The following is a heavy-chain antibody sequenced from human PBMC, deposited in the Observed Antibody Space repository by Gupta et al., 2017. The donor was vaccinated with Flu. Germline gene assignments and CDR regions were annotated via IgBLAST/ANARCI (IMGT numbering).Heavy chain of an antibody. D-gene: IGHD3-9*01. J-gene: IGHJ4*02. CDR1: GFISSACH. Sequence: EVHLVESGGHLVQHGGSLRLSCAASGFISSACHMNWVRQAPGKGLEWVAYIGSGGNVDNADSVKGRFTISRDNAKNSLYLEMNSLRDEDTALYYCVRDHDWAFTNWGQGTLVTVSS. V-gene: IGHV3-48*02. CDR3: VRDHDWAFTN. CDR2: IGSGGNV.